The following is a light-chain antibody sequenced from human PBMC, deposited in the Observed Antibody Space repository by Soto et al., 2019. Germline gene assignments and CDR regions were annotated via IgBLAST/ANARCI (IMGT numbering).Light chain of an antibody. CDR2: AAS. CDR1: QLINNW. V-gene: IGKV1-12*02. J-gene: IGKJ3*01. CDR3: QQANSFPFT. Sequence: DIQMTQSPSSVSASVGDRVTITCRASQLINNWLAWYQQKPGKAPKLLIYAASTLQSGVPSRFSGSGSGTEFTLTISSLQPEDFGTYYCQQANSFPFTFGPGTKVDIK.